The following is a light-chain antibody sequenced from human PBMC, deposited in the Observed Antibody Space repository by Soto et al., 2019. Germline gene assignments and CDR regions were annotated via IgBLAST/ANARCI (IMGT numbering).Light chain of an antibody. V-gene: IGLV2-14*01. J-gene: IGLJ1*01. CDR2: DVS. CDR1: SSDVGGYNF. Sequence: QSALTQPASVSGSPGQAIAISCTGTSSDVGGYNFVSWYQQHPHKAPKLMISDVSNRPSGVSNRFSGSKSGNTASLPISGLQAGDEADYSCSSYTSSSTYDLETGTKVTAL. CDR3: SSYTSSSTYD.